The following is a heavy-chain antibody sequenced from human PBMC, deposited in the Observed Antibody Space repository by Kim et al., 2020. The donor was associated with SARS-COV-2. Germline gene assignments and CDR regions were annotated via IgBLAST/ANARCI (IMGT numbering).Heavy chain of an antibody. D-gene: IGHD6-19*01. CDR1: GGSISSSGYF. V-gene: IGHV4-39*01. CDR3: ARRVRGYSSAWFNENWFDP. CDR2: VYYSGST. J-gene: IGHJ5*02. Sequence: SETLSLTCTVSGGSISSSGYFWGWIRQPPGKGLEWIGNVYYSGSTYYNPSLKSRVTISVDTSKNQFSLKLSSVTAADTAVYYCARRVRGYSSAWFNENWFDPWGQGTLVTVSS.